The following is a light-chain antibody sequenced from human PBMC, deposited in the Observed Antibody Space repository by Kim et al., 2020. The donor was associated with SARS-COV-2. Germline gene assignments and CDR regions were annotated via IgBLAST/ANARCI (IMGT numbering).Light chain of an antibody. CDR3: QQFDSYSYT. CDR2: KAS. CDR1: RSISSW. J-gene: IGKJ2*01. Sequence: SASIGDRVTITCRASRSISSWLAWYQQKPGKAPRLLSYKASTLESGVPSRFSGSGSGTEFTLTINSLQPDDFATYYCQQFDSYSYTFGQGTKLEI. V-gene: IGKV1-5*03.